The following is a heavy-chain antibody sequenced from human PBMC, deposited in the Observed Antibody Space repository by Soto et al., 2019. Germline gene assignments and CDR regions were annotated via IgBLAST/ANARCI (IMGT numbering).Heavy chain of an antibody. J-gene: IGHJ6*03. D-gene: IGHD6-19*01. CDR2: IYPGDSDT. CDR1: GYSFTSYS. V-gene: IGHV5-51*01. Sequence: GESLKISCRCSGYSFTSYSIVWVRQMPGKGLEWMGIIYPGDSDTRYSPSFQGQVTISADKSISTAYLQWSSLKASDTAMYYCARRGGSSGSTNYYYYYMEVWGKGTTVTVSS. CDR3: ARRGGSSGSTNYYYYYMEV.